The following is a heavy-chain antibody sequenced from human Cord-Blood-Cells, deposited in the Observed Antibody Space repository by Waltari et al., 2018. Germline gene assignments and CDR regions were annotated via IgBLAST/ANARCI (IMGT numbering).Heavy chain of an antibody. Sequence: EVQLVESGGGLVKPGGSLRLSCAASGFTFSSSSMTWLRQAPGKGLAWCSSISRSSSYIYYADSVKGRFTISRDNAKNSLYLQMNSLRAEDTAVYYCARDLPGEGWYFDLWGRGTLVTVSS. V-gene: IGHV3-21*01. CDR3: ARDLPGEGWYFDL. CDR2: ISRSSSYI. J-gene: IGHJ2*01. D-gene: IGHD1-1*01. CDR1: GFTFSSSS.